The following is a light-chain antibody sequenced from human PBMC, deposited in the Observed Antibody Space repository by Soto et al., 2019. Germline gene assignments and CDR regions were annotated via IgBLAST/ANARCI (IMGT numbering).Light chain of an antibody. Sequence: DIQVTQSPSFMSASVGDRVTITCRASQGISSDLAWYQQKPGKAPNLLIYDASTLQSGVPSRFSGSGSGTEFTLTISSMQDEDFATYYCQHLHYSPPAVGGGTKVEIK. V-gene: IGKV1-9*01. CDR3: QHLHYSPPA. J-gene: IGKJ4*01. CDR2: DAS. CDR1: QGISSD.